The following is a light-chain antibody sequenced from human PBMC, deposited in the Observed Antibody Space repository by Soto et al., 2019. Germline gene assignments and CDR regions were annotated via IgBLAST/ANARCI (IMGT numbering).Light chain of an antibody. J-gene: IGKJ1*01. CDR2: AAS. CDR1: QSVNRN. Sequence: EIVMTQSPATLSVSPGERATLSCRASQSVNRNLAWYQQKPGQAPRLLIYAASTRATGIPARFSGSGSETEFTLTISSLQSEDFAIYYCQQYNNWRTFGQGTKVEIK. CDR3: QQYNNWRT. V-gene: IGKV3-15*01.